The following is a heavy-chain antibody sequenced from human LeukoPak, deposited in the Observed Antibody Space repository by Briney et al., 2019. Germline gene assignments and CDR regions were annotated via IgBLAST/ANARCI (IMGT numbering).Heavy chain of an antibody. V-gene: IGHV3-7*01. CDR1: GFTFSSYW. CDR2: IKQDGSEK. Sequence: GGSLRLSCAASGFTFSSYWMSWVRQAPGKGLEWVANIKQDGSEKYYVDSVKGRFTISRDNAKNSLYLQMNSLRAEDTAVYYCTRARPVDGYNFDYWGQGTLVTVSS. J-gene: IGHJ4*02. CDR3: TRARPVDGYNFDY. D-gene: IGHD5-24*01.